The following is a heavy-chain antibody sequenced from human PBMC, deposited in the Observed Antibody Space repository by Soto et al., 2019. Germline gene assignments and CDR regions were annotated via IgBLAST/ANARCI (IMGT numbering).Heavy chain of an antibody. CDR1: GGSISSSSYY. V-gene: IGHV4-39*01. CDR2: IYYSGST. Sequence: QLQLQESGPGLVKPSETLSLTCTVSGGSISSSSYYWGWIRQPPGKGLEWIGSIYYSGSTYYNPSLTSRDTITADTSKNQFSLKLSSVTAADTAVYYCASPKIAFYNWFDPWGQGTLVTVSS. CDR3: ASPKIAFYNWFDP. J-gene: IGHJ5*02. D-gene: IGHD3-3*02.